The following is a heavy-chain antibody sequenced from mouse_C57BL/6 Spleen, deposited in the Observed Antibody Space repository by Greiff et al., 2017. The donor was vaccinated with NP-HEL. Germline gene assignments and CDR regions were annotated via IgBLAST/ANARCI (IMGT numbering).Heavy chain of an antibody. Sequence: EVKLMESGGGLVKPGGSLKLSCAASGFTFSDYGMHWVRQAPEKGLEWVAYISSGSSTIYYADTVKGRFTISRDNAKNTLFLQMTSLRSEDTAMYYCARGTVVAFDYWGQGTTLTVSS. CDR3: ARGTVVAFDY. CDR1: GFTFSDYG. J-gene: IGHJ2*01. CDR2: ISSGSSTI. D-gene: IGHD1-1*01. V-gene: IGHV5-17*01.